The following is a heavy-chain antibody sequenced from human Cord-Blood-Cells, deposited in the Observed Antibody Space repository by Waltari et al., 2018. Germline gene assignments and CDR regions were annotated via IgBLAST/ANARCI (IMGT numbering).Heavy chain of an antibody. Sequence: QVQLVQSGSELKKPGASVKVSCKASGYTFTSYAMNCVRQAPGQGLEWMGWINTNTGNPTYAQGFTGRFVFSLDTSVSTAYLQISSLKAEDTAVYYCASSSRGIVVVPAASGDAFDIWGQGTMVTVSS. CDR3: ASSSRGIVVVPAASGDAFDI. D-gene: IGHD2-2*01. CDR2: INTNTGNP. J-gene: IGHJ3*02. V-gene: IGHV7-4-1*02. CDR1: GYTFTSYA.